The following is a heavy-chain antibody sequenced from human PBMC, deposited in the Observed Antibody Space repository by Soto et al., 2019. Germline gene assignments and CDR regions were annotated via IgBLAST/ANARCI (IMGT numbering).Heavy chain of an antibody. V-gene: IGHV4-59*08. CDR1: GGSISSYY. CDR3: ARLEGLATISYYFDF. D-gene: IGHD3-16*02. CDR2: IFYSGST. Sequence: PSETLSLTCTVSGGSISSYYWSWIRQPPGKGLEWIGYIFYSGSTNYNPSLKSRVTISVDTSKSQFSLKLNSVTAADSAVYYCARLEGLATISYYFDFWGPGALVTVSS. J-gene: IGHJ4*02.